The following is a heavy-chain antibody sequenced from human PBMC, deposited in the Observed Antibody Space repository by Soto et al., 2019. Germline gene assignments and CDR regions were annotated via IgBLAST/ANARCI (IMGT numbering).Heavy chain of an antibody. CDR1: GGTFSSYA. J-gene: IGHJ5*02. D-gene: IGHD2-2*01. CDR3: ARDLGSSTSWSDVGPIDP. V-gene: IGHV1-69*01. Sequence: QVQLVQSGAEVKKPGSSVKVSCKASGGTFSSYAISWVRQAPGQGLEWMGGSIPIFGTANYAQKFQGRVTITADESTSTAYMELSSLRSEDTAVYYCARDLGSSTSWSDVGPIDPWGQGTLVTVSS. CDR2: SIPIFGTA.